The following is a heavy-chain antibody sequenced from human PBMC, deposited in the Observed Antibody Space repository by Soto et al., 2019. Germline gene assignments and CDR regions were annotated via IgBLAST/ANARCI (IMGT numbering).Heavy chain of an antibody. CDR2: IKEDGSEK. V-gene: IGHV3-7*01. Sequence: GGSLRLSCAASGFTFSGHWMSWVRQAPGKGLEWVANIKEDGSEKYYVGSVKGRFTISRDNARNSLYLKMDSLRAEDTAVYYCARGQYWGQGTLVTVSS. CDR3: ARGQY. CDR1: GFTFSGHW. J-gene: IGHJ1*01.